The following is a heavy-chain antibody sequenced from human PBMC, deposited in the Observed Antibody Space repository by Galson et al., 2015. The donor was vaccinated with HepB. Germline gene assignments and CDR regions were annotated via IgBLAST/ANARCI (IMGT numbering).Heavy chain of an antibody. CDR1: GFTFSSYS. CDR2: ISSSSSYI. J-gene: IGHJ3*02. CDR3: AINDILTGRNAFDI. V-gene: IGHV3-21*04. D-gene: IGHD3-9*01. Sequence: SLRLSCAASGFTFSSYSMNWVRQAPGKGLEWVSSISSSSSYIGYRDSVKGRFTISRDNAKNSLYLQMNSLRAEDTALYYCAINDILTGRNAFDIWGQGTMDTVSS.